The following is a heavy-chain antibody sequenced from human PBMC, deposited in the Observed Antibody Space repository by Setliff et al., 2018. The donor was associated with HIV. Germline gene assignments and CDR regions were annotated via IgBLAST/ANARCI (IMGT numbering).Heavy chain of an antibody. CDR3: TTYNWKDGLGFDI. D-gene: IGHD1-1*01. Sequence: PGGSLRLSCTVSGLNFIDAWMSWVRQAPGKGLEWVGRIKGKSAGGTSDYGAPAKGRFTISRDDSKTTLYLQMNSLKIEDTALYYCTTYNWKDGLGFDIWGQGTMVTVSS. CDR1: GLNFIDAW. CDR2: IKGKSAGGTS. V-gene: IGHV3-15*01. J-gene: IGHJ3*02.